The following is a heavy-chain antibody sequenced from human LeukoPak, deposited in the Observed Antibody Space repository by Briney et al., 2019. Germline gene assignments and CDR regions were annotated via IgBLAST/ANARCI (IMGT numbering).Heavy chain of an antibody. V-gene: IGHV1-8*03. CDR3: ARPGMAAGEDYYNYYMDV. CDR1: GYTFSNYD. J-gene: IGHJ6*03. CDR2: MNPNSGNT. D-gene: IGHD6-13*01. Sequence: GASVNVSCKASGYTFSNYDINWVRQATGQGLEWMGWMNPNSGNTGYAQKFQGRVTFTRNTSINTAYMELSSLTSEDTAVYHCARPGMAAGEDYYNYYMDVWGKGTTVTVSS.